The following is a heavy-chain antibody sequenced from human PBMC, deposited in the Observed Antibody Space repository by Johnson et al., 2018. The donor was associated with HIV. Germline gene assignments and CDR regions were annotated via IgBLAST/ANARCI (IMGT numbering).Heavy chain of an antibody. CDR3: TTRLNSGTYWGNDDFDV. J-gene: IGHJ3*01. D-gene: IGHD1-26*01. CDR1: GFTVSSNY. V-gene: IGHV3-53*01. CDR2: IYSGGST. Sequence: VQLVESGGGLIQPGGSLRLSCAASGFTVSSNYMSWVRQAPGKGLEWVSVIYSGGSTYYADSVKGRFTISRDNSKNTLYLQMNSLRVEDTAVYYCTTRLNSGTYWGNDDFDVWGQGTMVTVSS.